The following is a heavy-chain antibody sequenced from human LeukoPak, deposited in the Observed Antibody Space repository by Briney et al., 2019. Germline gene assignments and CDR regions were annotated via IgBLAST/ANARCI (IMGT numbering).Heavy chain of an antibody. CDR3: ASSGGGSYNI. CDR1: GGSISNYY. CDR2: IYYSGST. Sequence: SETLSLTCTVSGGSISNYYWSWIRQPPGKGLEWIGYIYYSGSTNYNPSLKSRVTISVDTSKNQFSPKLSSVTAADTAVYYCASSGGGSYNIWGQGTLVTVSS. D-gene: IGHD1-26*01. J-gene: IGHJ4*02. V-gene: IGHV4-59*01.